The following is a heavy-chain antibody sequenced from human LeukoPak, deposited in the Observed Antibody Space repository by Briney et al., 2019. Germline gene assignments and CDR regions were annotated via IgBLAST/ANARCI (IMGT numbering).Heavy chain of an antibody. D-gene: IGHD3-22*01. CDR2: ISGSGGST. CDR1: GFTFSSYA. CDR3: ARESEAYDSSGYDAFDI. Sequence: GGSLRLSCAASGFTFSSYAMSWVRQAPGKGLEWVSAISGSGGSTYYADSVKGRFTISRDNSKNTLYLQMNSLRAEDTAVYYCARESEAYDSSGYDAFDIWGQGTMVTVSS. V-gene: IGHV3-23*01. J-gene: IGHJ3*02.